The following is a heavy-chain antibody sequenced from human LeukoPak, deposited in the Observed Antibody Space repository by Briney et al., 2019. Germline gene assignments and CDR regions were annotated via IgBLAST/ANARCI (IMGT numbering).Heavy chain of an antibody. V-gene: IGHV4-34*01. J-gene: IGHJ4*02. Sequence: SETLSLTCAVYGGSLSDYPWTWIRQPPGKGLEWIGQIKVGGSTKYNPSLNSRFTMSPDTSKNQFSLKLTSVSAADTAVYYCARGAPGYWGQGTLVTVSS. CDR1: GGSLSDYP. CDR2: IKVGGST. CDR3: ARGAPGY.